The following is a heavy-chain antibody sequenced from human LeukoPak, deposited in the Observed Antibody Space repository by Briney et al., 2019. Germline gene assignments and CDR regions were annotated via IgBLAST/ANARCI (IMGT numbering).Heavy chain of an antibody. CDR3: VKAYYDFWSAYANWFDP. CDR1: GFTFSRYA. Sequence: GGSLRLSCSASGFTFSRYAMHWVRQAPGKGLEHVSVISSNGGSTYYEDSVKGRFTISRDNSKNTLYLQMSSLRAEDTAVYYCVKAYYDFWSAYANWFDPWGQGTLVTVSS. CDR2: ISSNGGST. J-gene: IGHJ5*02. D-gene: IGHD3-3*01. V-gene: IGHV3-64D*09.